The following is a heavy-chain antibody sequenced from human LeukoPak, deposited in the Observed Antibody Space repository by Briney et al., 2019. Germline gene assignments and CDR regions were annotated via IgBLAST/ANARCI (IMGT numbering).Heavy chain of an antibody. CDR2: IRSKPNGYAT. J-gene: IGHJ4*02. CDR1: GFTFSGSA. CDR3: TRGSTTVTTDFDY. Sequence: GGSLRLSCAASGFTFSGSAMHWVRQASGRGLEWVGRIRSKPNGYATVYAASVKGRFTISRDDSKNTAYMQMNSLKTEDTAVYYCTRGSTTVTTDFDYWGQGTLVTVSS. V-gene: IGHV3-73*01. D-gene: IGHD4-17*01.